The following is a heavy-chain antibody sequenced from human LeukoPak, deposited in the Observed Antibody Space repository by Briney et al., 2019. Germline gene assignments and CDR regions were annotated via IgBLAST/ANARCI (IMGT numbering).Heavy chain of an antibody. CDR1: GFTFSDYY. J-gene: IGHJ6*04. CDR2: ISSGDSTI. CDR3: ARDRPRDGYEFYHYGMDV. D-gene: IGHD5-24*01. V-gene: IGHV3-11*01. Sequence: GGSLTLSCAASGFTFSDYYMSWIRQAPGKGLDCDSYISSGDSTIYYADSVKGRFTISRDNAKNSLYLQMNSLRAEDTSVYYCARDRPRDGYEFYHYGMDVWAKGPRSPSSQ.